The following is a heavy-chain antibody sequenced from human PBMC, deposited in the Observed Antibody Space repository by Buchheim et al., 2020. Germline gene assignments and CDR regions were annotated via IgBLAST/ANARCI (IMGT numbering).Heavy chain of an antibody. Sequence: EVQLVQSGGGLVQPGGSLRLSCAASGFTFSNLWMHWVRQVPGKGLVWVSTIISDGSSTSHADSVKGRFTISRDTATNTLYLQMNSLRAEDTGVYYCATDHYDNSGDSSFDYWGQGTL. CDR1: GFTFSNLW. V-gene: IGHV3-74*01. J-gene: IGHJ4*02. CDR2: IISDGSST. CDR3: ATDHYDNSGDSSFDY. D-gene: IGHD3-22*01.